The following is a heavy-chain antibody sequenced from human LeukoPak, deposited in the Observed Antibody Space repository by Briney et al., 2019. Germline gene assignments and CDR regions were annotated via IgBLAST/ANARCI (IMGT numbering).Heavy chain of an antibody. V-gene: IGHV1-24*01. Sequence: ASVKVSCKASGYTFTRHYMHWVRQAPGKGLEWMGGLDPEDGETIYAQKFQGRVTMTRNTSISTAYMELSSLRSEDTAVYYCARSVGVLRYFDWRNYYYYMDVWGKGTTVTISS. CDR3: ARSVGVLRYFDWRNYYYYMDV. CDR2: LDPEDGET. J-gene: IGHJ6*03. CDR1: GYTFTRHY. D-gene: IGHD3-9*01.